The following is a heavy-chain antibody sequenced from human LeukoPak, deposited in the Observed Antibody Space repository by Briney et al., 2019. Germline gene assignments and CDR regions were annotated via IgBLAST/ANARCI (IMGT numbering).Heavy chain of an antibody. CDR2: IIPILGIA. J-gene: IGHJ3*02. CDR3: ASSNYDFWSGYQLDAFDI. D-gene: IGHD3-3*01. Sequence: VASVKVSCKASGGTFSSYAISWVRQAPGQGLEWMGRIIPILGIANYAQKFQGRVTITADESTSTAYMELSSLRSEDTAVYYCASSNYDFWSGYQLDAFDIWGQGTMVTVSS. V-gene: IGHV1-69*04. CDR1: GGTFSSYA.